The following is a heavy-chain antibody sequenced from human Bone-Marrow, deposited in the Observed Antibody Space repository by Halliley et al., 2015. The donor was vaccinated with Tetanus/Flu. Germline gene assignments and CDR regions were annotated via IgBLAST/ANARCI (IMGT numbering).Heavy chain of an antibody. CDR3: AKEGTNYYDSSGDYYFAY. V-gene: IGHV3-30*18. D-gene: IGHD3-22*01. CDR1: GFTFSYYG. CDR2: IGYDGSIK. Sequence: SLRLSCAASGFTFSYYGMHWVRQAPGKGLEWVAIIGYDGSIKFYADSVTGRFSVSRDNSKNTLYLQMNSLRAEDTAVYFCAKEGTNYYDSSGDYYFAYWGQGSLVTVSS. J-gene: IGHJ4*02.